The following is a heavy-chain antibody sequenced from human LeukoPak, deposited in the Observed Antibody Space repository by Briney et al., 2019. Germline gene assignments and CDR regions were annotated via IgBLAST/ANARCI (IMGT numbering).Heavy chain of an antibody. CDR3: ARGPPPDFDF. CDR2: IHPSGST. CDR1: GDSISSYY. Sequence: SETLSLTCTVSGDSISSYYWSWIRQPAGKGLEWIGRIHPSGSTNYNPSLKSRVTLSVDTSKNQFSLKLSSVTAADTAVYYCARGPPPDFDFWGRGTLVTVSS. V-gene: IGHV4-4*07. J-gene: IGHJ4*02.